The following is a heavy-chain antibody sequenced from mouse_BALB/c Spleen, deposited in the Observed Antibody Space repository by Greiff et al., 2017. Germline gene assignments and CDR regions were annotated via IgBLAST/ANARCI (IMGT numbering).Heavy chain of an antibody. Sequence: EVKVEESGGGLVQPGESLKLSCESNEYEFPSHDMSWVRKTPEKRLELVAAINSDGGSTYYPDTMERRFIITRDNTKKTLYLQMSSLRSEDTALYYCARQGNYYGSSAFAYWGQGTLVTVSA. CDR2: INSDGGST. D-gene: IGHD1-1*01. CDR3: ARQGNYYGSSAFAY. V-gene: IGHV5-2*03. CDR1: EYEFPSHD. J-gene: IGHJ3*01.